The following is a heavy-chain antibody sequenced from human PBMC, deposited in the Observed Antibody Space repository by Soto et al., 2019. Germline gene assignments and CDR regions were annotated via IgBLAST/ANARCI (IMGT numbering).Heavy chain of an antibody. J-gene: IGHJ4*02. CDR1: GFTAGDYA. CDR3: AKDMKWGGMTTIHYFDS. CDR2: ISSNSDTI. D-gene: IGHD4-17*01. V-gene: IGHV3-9*02. Sequence: EAPLVESGGGLVQPGRSLRLSCVASGFTAGDYAMHWVRQAPGKGLEWVSGISSNSDTIDYADSVKGRFTISRDNAKNSLFLQMNSLRPEDTALYYCAKDMKWGGMTTIHYFDSWGQGTLVTVSS.